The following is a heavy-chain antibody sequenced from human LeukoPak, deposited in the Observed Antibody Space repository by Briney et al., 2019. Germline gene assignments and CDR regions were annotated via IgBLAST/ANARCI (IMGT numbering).Heavy chain of an antibody. CDR2: IGIGDDT. CDR1: GFTFRDYD. Sequence: PGGPLRLSCAASGFTFRDYDMRWVRQVPGRGLEWVSAIGIGDDTHYPDSVKGRFTISRENAKNSLYLQMNTLRDGDTAVYYCIRGGIRVSGIDAFDIWGQGTMVTVSS. V-gene: IGHV3-13*01. J-gene: IGHJ3*02. CDR3: IRGGIRVSGIDAFDI. D-gene: IGHD5/OR15-5a*01.